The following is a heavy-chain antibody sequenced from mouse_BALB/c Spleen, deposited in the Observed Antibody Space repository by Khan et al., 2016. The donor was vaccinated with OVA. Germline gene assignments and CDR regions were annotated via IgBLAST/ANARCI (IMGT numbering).Heavy chain of an antibody. CDR2: ISNLAYSI. V-gene: IGHV5-15*02. Sequence: EVQLLETGGGLVQPGGSRKLSCAASGFTFSDYGMAWVRQAPGKGPEWVAFISNLAYSIYSADTVTGRFTISRENAKNTLYLEMSSLRSEETAMYYCARIHYYGYEDYWGQGTTLTVSS. J-gene: IGHJ2*01. CDR1: GFTFSDYG. D-gene: IGHD1-2*01. CDR3: ARIHYYGYEDY.